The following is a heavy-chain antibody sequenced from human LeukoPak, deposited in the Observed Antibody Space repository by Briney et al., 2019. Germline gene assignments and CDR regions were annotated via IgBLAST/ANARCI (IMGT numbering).Heavy chain of an antibody. V-gene: IGHV4-39*01. CDR1: GGSISSGSYY. D-gene: IGHD3-22*01. Sequence: SETLSLTCTVSGGSISSGSYYWGWIRQPPGKGLEWIGSIYYSGSTYYNPSLKSRVTISVATSKNQFSLKLSSVTAADTAVYYCARQMRTYYYDSSGYGGAFDIWGQGTMVTVSS. CDR2: IYYSGST. CDR3: ARQMRTYYYDSSGYGGAFDI. J-gene: IGHJ3*02.